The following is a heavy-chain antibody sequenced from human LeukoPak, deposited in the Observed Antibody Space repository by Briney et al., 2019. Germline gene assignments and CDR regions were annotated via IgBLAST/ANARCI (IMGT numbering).Heavy chain of an antibody. CDR2: ISSSSSYI. J-gene: IGHJ6*03. CDR1: GFTFSSYS. CDR3: ARAPNYYYMDV. Sequence: PGGSLRLSCAASGFTFSSYSMNWVRQAPGKGLEWVSSISSSSSYIYYADSVKGRFTISRDSSKNTLYLQLNSLREEDTALYYCARAPNYYYMDVWGRGTTVTVSS. V-gene: IGHV3-21*04. D-gene: IGHD2-8*01.